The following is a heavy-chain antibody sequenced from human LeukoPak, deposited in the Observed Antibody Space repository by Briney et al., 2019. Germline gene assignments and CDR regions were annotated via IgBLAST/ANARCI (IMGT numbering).Heavy chain of an antibody. CDR1: GFTFSSYA. CDR2: IWYDGSNK. J-gene: IGHJ5*02. V-gene: IGHV3-33*01. CDR3: ARLRYDSSGYFYDP. D-gene: IGHD3-22*01. Sequence: GGSLRLSCAASGFTFSSYAMHWVRQAPGKGLEWVAVIWYDGSNKYYADSVKGRFTISRDNAKNTLYLQMNSLRGEDTAVYYCARLRYDSSGYFYDPWGQGTLVTVSS.